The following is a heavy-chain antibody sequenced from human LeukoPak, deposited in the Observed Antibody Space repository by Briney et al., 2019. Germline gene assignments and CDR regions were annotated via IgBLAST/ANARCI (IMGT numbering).Heavy chain of an antibody. D-gene: IGHD4-17*01. CDR3: GKEEGDYGDYWYFYL. V-gene: IGHV3-23*01. Sequence: PGGSLRLSCAGSGFTFSSYAMTWVRQAPGKGLEWVSSISGSGAGTYYADSVKGRFTISRDNSKNTLYLQMNSLRAEDTAVYYWGKEEGDYGDYWYFYLWGRGTLVTVSS. CDR2: ISGSGAGT. CDR1: GFTFSSYA. J-gene: IGHJ2*01.